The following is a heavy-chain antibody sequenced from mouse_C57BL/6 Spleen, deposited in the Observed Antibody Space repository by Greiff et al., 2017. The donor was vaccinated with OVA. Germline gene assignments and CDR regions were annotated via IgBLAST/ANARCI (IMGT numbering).Heavy chain of an antibody. V-gene: IGHV1-69*01. J-gene: IGHJ2*01. CDR2: IDPSDSYT. D-gene: IGHD2-5*01. CDR3: ARGDSNYVDFDY. Sequence: QVQLQQPGAELVMPGASVKLSCKASGYTFTSYWMHWVKQRPGQGLEWIGEIDPSDSYTNYNQKFKGKSTLTVDKSSSTAYMQLSSLTSEDAAVYYCARGDSNYVDFDYWGQGTTLTVSS. CDR1: GYTFTSYW.